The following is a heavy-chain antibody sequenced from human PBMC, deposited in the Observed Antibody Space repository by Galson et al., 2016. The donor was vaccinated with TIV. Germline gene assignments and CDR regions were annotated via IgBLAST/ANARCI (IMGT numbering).Heavy chain of an antibody. CDR2: VSSSGRFM. CDR1: GFPFIFYG. J-gene: IGHJ4*02. CDR3: ARVKGDGEYSYGAFEF. V-gene: IGHV3-21*01. D-gene: IGHD5-18*01. Sequence: SLRLSCAGFGFPFIFYGVNWVRQAPGMGLEWVSSVSSSGRFMYYADSVRGRCTISKDNAKNSLTLQMTSLRVDDTAVYDWARVKGDGEYSYGAFEFWGQGTQVTVAS.